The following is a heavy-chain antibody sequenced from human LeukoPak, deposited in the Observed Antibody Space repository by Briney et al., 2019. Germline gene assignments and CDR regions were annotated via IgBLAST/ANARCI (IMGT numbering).Heavy chain of an antibody. CDR2: IYYSGST. Sequence: PSETLSLTCTVSGGSISSYYWSWIRQPPGKGLEWIGYIYYSGSTNYNPSLKSRVTISVDTSNNQFSLKLSSVTAADTAVYYCARHAGILTGCPFDYWGQGALVTVSS. CDR3: ARHAGILTGCPFDY. CDR1: GGSISSYY. V-gene: IGHV4-59*08. J-gene: IGHJ4*02. D-gene: IGHD3-9*01.